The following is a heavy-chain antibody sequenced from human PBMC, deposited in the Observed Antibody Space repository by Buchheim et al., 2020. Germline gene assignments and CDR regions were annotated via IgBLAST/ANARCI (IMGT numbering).Heavy chain of an antibody. Sequence: VQLVESGGGVVQPGRSLRLSCAASGFTFSSYGMHWVRQAPGKGLEWLSYISSGSGTIYYADSVKGRFAISRDNAQNSLYLQMNSLRAEDTAVYYCASDLNWDIFDHWGQGTL. CDR3: ASDLNWDIFDH. CDR2: ISSGSGTI. V-gene: IGHV3-48*04. D-gene: IGHD1/OR15-1a*01. CDR1: GFTFSSYG. J-gene: IGHJ4*02.